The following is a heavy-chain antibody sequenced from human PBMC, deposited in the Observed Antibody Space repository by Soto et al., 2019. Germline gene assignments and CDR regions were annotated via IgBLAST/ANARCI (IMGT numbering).Heavy chain of an antibody. CDR3: ARDSVTYFDY. CDR2: IWYDGSNK. Sequence: QVQLVESGGGVVQPGRSLRLSCAASGFTFSSYGMHWVRQAPGKGMEWVAVIWYDGSNKYYADSVKGRFTISRDNSKNTLYLQMNSLRAEDTAVYYCARDSVTYFDYWGQGTLVTVSS. V-gene: IGHV3-33*01. CDR1: GFTFSSYG. D-gene: IGHD5-18*01. J-gene: IGHJ4*02.